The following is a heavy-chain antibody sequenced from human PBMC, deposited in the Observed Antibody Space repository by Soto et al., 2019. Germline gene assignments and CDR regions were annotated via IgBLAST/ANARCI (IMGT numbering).Heavy chain of an antibody. CDR3: ARDARMPTDLGGYYYYAMDV. CDR1: GGSVGSVSYY. D-gene: IGHD4-4*01. J-gene: IGHJ6*02. CDR2: IYYSGGT. V-gene: IGHV4-61*01. Sequence: SETLSVTCTVSGGSVGSVSYYWRWIRQPPGRGREWLGYIYYSGGTNYNPSLKSRVTISVDTSKNQFSMKLSSVTAADTAVQYCARDARMPTDLGGYYYYAMDVWGQGATVTVSS.